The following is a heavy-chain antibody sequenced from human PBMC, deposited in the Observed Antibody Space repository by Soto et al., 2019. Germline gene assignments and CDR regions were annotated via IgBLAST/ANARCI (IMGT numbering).Heavy chain of an antibody. CDR1: GGSISSSNW. V-gene: IGHV4-4*02. J-gene: IGHJ6*02. D-gene: IGHD2-15*01. CDR3: ARERGGYCSGGSCYLYYYYGMDV. Sequence: SETLSLTCAVSGGSISSSNWWSWVRQPPGKGLEWIGEIYHSGSTNYNPSLKSRVTISVDKSKNQFSLKLSSVTAADTAVYYCARERGGYCSGGSCYLYYYYGMDVWGQGTTVTVSS. CDR2: IYHSGST.